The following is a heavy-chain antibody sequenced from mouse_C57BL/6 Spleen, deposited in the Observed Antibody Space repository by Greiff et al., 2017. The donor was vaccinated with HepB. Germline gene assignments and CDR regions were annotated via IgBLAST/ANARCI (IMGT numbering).Heavy chain of an antibody. CDR1: GYTFTSYW. V-gene: IGHV1-69*01. CDR2: IDPSDSYT. J-gene: IGHJ1*03. Sequence: QVQLQQPGAELVMPGASVKLSCKASGYTFTSYWMHWVQQRPGQGLEWIGEIDPSDSYTNYNQKFKGKSTLTVDKSSSTAYMQRSSLTSEDSAVYYCARDYGSSWKGYFDVWGTGTTVTVSS. D-gene: IGHD1-1*01. CDR3: ARDYGSSWKGYFDV.